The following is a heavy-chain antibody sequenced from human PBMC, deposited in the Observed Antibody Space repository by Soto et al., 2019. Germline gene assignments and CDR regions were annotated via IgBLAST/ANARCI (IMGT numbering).Heavy chain of an antibody. Sequence: QVQLMQSGTEVKEPGASVNLSCKASGYTFSSFYIHWVRQAPGQGLEGVGILNPSGDRTNYAQNFQGRVTMTRDTATSTVYMELSSLRSEDTAVYYCARGRGYSGDDLQEDGFDVWGQGTMVTVS. D-gene: IGHD5-12*01. CDR1: GYTFSSFY. V-gene: IGHV1-46*01. J-gene: IGHJ3*01. CDR2: LNPSGDRT. CDR3: ARGRGYSGDDLQEDGFDV.